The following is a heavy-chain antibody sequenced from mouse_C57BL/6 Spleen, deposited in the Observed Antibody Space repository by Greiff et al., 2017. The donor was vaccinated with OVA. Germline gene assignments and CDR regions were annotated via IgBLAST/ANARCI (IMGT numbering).Heavy chain of an antibody. V-gene: IGHV1-55*01. CDR2: IYPGSGST. J-gene: IGHJ4*01. CDR3: ARDRDDYDAMDY. CDR1: GYTFTSYW. Sequence: QVQLQQPGAELVKPGASVKMSCKASGYTFTSYWITWVKQRPGQGLEWIGDIYPGSGSTNYNEKFKSKATLTVDTSSSTAYMQLSSLTSEDSAVYYCARDRDDYDAMDYWGQGTSVTVSS.